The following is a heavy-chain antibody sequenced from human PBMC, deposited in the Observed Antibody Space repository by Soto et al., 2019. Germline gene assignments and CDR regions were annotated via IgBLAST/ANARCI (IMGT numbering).Heavy chain of an antibody. CDR3: ARVVSGSTLDWFDP. CDR1: GGSISSYY. J-gene: IGHJ5*02. V-gene: IGHV4-59*01. CDR2: IYYSGST. D-gene: IGHD3-10*01. Sequence: SETLSLTCTVSGGSISSYYWSWIRQPPGKGLEWIGYIYYSGSTNYNPSLKSRVTISVDTSKNQFSLKLSSVTAADTAVYYCARVVSGSTLDWFDPWGQGTLVTVSS.